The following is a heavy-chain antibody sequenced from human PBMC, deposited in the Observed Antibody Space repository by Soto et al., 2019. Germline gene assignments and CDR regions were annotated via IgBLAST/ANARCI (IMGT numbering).Heavy chain of an antibody. Sequence: PSETLSLICAVSGASIRSNNWWSWVRQPPGKGLEWIGEIFHGGSTYYNPSLKTRLTISVDKSKNQFSLKLSSVTAADTAVYYCARVYTGSYSDSWGRGTLVTVSS. CDR3: ARVYTGSYSDS. CDR2: IFHGGST. J-gene: IGHJ4*02. D-gene: IGHD1-26*01. CDR1: GASIRSNNW. V-gene: IGHV4-4*02.